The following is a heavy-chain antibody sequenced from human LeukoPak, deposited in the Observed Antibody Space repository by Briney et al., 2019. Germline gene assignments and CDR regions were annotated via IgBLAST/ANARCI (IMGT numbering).Heavy chain of an antibody. D-gene: IGHD4-17*01. J-gene: IGHJ4*02. CDR2: IYYTGST. CDR3: ARTNGVGLTTSVNFFDY. V-gene: IGHV4-31*03. CDR1: GGFISSGAFF. Sequence: SQTLSLTCSVSGGFISSGAFFWRWIRQHPGKGLEWIGYIYYTGSTYYNPSLKSRVSMAVDTSKNQFSLQLTSVTAADTAVYYCARTNGVGLTTSVNFFDYWGQGTLVTVSS.